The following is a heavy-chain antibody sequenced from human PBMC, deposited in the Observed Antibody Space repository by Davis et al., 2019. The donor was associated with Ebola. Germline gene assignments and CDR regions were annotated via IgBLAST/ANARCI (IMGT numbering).Heavy chain of an antibody. CDR2: TYYTSKWFN. CDR1: GDSVSSSSNGA. V-gene: IGHV6-1*01. J-gene: IGHJ4*02. Sequence: HSQTLSLTCVISGDSVSSSSNGAWNWIRQSPSRGLEWLGRTYYTSKWFNDYAVSVKSRITVNPDTSKNQFSLQLDSVTPEDTAVYYCARGWLRSGLDYWGQGILVTVSS. CDR3: ARGWLRSGLDY. D-gene: IGHD5-12*01.